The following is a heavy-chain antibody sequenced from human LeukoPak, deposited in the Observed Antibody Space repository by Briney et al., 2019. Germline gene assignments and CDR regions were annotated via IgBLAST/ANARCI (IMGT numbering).Heavy chain of an antibody. CDR3: ARGSRLTGAFDI. Sequence: SETLSVTCAVYGGSFSGDYWSCIRQSPGKGLEWIGEINHSGSTNSNPSLKSRVTISVDTSKNLFSLKLSSVTAADTAVYYCARGSRLTGAFDIRGQGTMVTVSS. CDR2: INHSGST. D-gene: IGHD3-9*01. CDR1: GGSFSGDY. V-gene: IGHV4-34*01. J-gene: IGHJ3*02.